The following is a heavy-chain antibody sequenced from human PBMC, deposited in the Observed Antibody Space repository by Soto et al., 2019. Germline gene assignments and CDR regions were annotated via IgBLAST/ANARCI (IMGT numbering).Heavy chain of an antibody. CDR2: IYYSGST. Sequence: QVQLQASGPGLVKPSETLSLTCTVSGGAVRSGSYYWSWIRQPPGKGLEWIGYIYYSGSTNYNPSLKRRVTISVDKSKNQVAMKLRSVTAAETSVYYCARLGYLSGGSCYRTPKPESGGMDVGGHGSTVTVSS. CDR3: ARLGYLSGGSCYRTPKPESGGMDV. J-gene: IGHJ6*02. D-gene: IGHD2-15*01. V-gene: IGHV4-61*01. CDR1: GGAVRSGSYY.